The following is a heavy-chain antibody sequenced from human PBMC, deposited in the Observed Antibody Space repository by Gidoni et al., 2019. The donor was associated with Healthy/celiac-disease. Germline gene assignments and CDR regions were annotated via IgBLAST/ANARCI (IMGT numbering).Heavy chain of an antibody. J-gene: IGHJ4*02. V-gene: IGHV3-7*05. CDR2: IKRDGSEK. CDR3: ARDRGWGMTVADTFDY. Sequence: EVQLVESGGGLVQPGGSLRLSCAASGFTFSSYWMSWVRQAPGKGLEWVANIKRDGSEKYYVASVKGRFTISRDNAKNSLYLQMNSLRAEDTAVYYCARDRGWGMTVADTFDYWGQGTLVTVSS. D-gene: IGHD6-19*01. CDR1: GFTFSSYW.